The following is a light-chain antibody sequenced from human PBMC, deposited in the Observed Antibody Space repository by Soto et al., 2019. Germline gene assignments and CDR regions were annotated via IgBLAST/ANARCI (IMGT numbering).Light chain of an antibody. CDR3: QQYGSSPLT. CDR1: QSVSSNF. CDR2: GAS. J-gene: IGKJ5*01. Sequence: EIVLTQSPGTLSLSPGERATLSCRASQSVSSNFLTWYQQKPGQAPRLLIYGASSRATGIPDRFSGSGSGTDFTLTISRLEPEDFAVYYCQQYGSSPLTFGQGTQLEIK. V-gene: IGKV3-20*01.